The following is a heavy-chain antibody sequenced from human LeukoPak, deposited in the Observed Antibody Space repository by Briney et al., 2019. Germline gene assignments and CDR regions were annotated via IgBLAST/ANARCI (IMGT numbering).Heavy chain of an antibody. CDR3: ARSGSTSSMGYGDYYYYMDV. CDR1: GGSISSYY. V-gene: IGHV4-4*07. CDR2: IYTSGST. J-gene: IGHJ6*03. D-gene: IGHD2-2*01. Sequence: PSETLSLTCTVSGGSISSYYWSWIRQPAGKGLEWIGRIYTSGSTNYNPSLKSRVTMSVDTSKNQFSLKLSSVTAADTAVYYCARSGSTSSMGYGDYYYYMDVWGKGTTVTVSS.